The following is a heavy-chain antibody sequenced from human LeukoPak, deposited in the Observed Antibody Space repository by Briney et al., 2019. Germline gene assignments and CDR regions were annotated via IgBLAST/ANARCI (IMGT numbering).Heavy chain of an antibody. J-gene: IGHJ5*02. CDR2: IYYSGST. CDR3: ARGRYQLSP. Sequence: SETLSLTCSVSNGSINTYYWSWIRQPPGKGLEWIGYIYYSGSTNYNPSLKSRVTISVDTSKNQFSLKLSSVTAADTAVYYCARGRYQLSPWGQGTLVAVSS. V-gene: IGHV4-59*01. D-gene: IGHD2-2*01. CDR1: NGSINTYY.